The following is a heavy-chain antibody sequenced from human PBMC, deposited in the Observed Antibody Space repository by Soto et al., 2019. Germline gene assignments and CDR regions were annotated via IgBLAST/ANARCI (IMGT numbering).Heavy chain of an antibody. CDR2: MNPNSGNT. CDR3: ARLLQYHDFWSGSRYGMDV. CDR1: GYTFTSYD. D-gene: IGHD3-3*01. Sequence: ASVKVSCKASGYTFTSYDINWVRQATGQGLEWMGWMNPNSGNTGYAQKFQGRVTMTRNTSISTAYMELSSLRSEDTAVYYCARLLQYHDFWSGSRYGMDVWGQGTTVTVSS. J-gene: IGHJ6*02. V-gene: IGHV1-8*01.